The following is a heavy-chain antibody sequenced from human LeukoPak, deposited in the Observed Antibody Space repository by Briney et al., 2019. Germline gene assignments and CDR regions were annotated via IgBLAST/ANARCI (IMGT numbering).Heavy chain of an antibody. CDR2: ISGSGGST. D-gene: IGHD5-18*01. V-gene: IGHV3-23*01. Sequence: SAISGSGGSTYYADSVKGRFTISRDNAKNSLYLQMNSLRAEDTAVYYCASDVDTAMAQLDYWGQGTLVTVSS. CDR3: ASDVDTAMAQLDY. J-gene: IGHJ4*02.